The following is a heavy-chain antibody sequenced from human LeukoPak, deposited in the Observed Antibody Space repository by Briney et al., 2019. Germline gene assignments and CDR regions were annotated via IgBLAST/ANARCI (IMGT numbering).Heavy chain of an antibody. CDR3: ARDEGTYQVPIDY. CDR1: GFTFSSYN. CDR2: ISYSGDYN. Sequence: GGSLRLSCAGSGFTFSSYNINWVRQAPGKGLEWVSSISYSGDYNHYAASVKGRFLISSEHAKNSLFLQLYIFSLDNTAVYYCARDEGTYQVPIDYWGQGTLVTVSS. J-gene: IGHJ4*02. V-gene: IGHV3-21*01. D-gene: IGHD3-16*02.